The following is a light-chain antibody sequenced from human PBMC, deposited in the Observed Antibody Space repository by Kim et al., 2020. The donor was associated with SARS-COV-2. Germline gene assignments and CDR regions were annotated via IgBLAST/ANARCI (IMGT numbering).Light chain of an antibody. Sequence: QKVTISWSGSSSNIGRNYVSGYQQLRGTAPKPLISRNKQRPAGVPDRFSGSEAGTSGPLAISGLRSEDEADYYCAAWDDSLSGLYVFGTGTKVTVL. J-gene: IGLJ1*01. V-gene: IGLV1-47*01. CDR1: SSNIGRNY. CDR3: AAWDDSLSGLYV. CDR2: RNK.